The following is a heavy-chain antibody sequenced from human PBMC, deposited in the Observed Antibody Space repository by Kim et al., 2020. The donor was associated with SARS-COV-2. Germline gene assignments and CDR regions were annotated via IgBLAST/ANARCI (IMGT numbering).Heavy chain of an antibody. CDR3: ARVIAAAPYYGMDV. D-gene: IGHD6-13*01. CDR2: INWNGGST. J-gene: IGHJ6*02. CDR1: GFTFDDYG. V-gene: IGHV3-20*04. Sequence: GGSLRLSCAASGFTFDDYGMSWVRQAPGKGLEWVSGINWNGGSTGYADSVKGRFTISRDNAKNSLYLQMNSLRAEDTALYYCARVIAAAPYYGMDVWGQGTTVTVSS.